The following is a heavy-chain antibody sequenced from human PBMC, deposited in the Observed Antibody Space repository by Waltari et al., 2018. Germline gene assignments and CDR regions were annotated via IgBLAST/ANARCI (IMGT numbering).Heavy chain of an antibody. CDR1: GGSFSGYF. D-gene: IGHD3-9*01. V-gene: IGHV4-34*01. J-gene: IGHJ4*02. CDR2: INHSGST. Sequence: QVQLQQWGAGLLKPSETLSLTCAVYGGSFSGYFWSWIRQPPGKGLEWIGEINHSGSTNYNPSLKSRVTISVDTSKNQFSLKLSSVTAADTAVYYCARAALRYYSFDYWGQGTLVTVSS. CDR3: ARAALRYYSFDY.